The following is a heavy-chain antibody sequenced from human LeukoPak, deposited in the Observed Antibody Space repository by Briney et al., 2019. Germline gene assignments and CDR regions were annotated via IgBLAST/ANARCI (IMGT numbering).Heavy chain of an antibody. D-gene: IGHD2-15*01. CDR2: IYTSGST. CDR1: GGSISSDTYY. Sequence: PSQTLSLTCTVSGGSISSDTYYWSWIRQPAGTGLEWIGRIYTSGSTNYNPSLKSRVTISVDTSKNQFSLKLSSVTAADTAVYYCAGTRRYCSGGSCYNWFDPWGQGTLVIVSP. V-gene: IGHV4-61*02. J-gene: IGHJ5*02. CDR3: AGTRRYCSGGSCYNWFDP.